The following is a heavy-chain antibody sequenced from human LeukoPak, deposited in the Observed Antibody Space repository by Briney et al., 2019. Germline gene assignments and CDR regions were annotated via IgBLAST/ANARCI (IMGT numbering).Heavy chain of an antibody. Sequence: GGSLRLSCAASGFTFSSYWMHWVRQAPGKGLVWVSHINSDGSSTNYADSVKGRFTISRDNAKNTLYLQMNSLRAEDTAVYYCAREGYYYDSSGYPHYYFDYWGQGTLVPASS. CDR2: INSDGSST. D-gene: IGHD3-22*01. V-gene: IGHV3-74*01. CDR3: AREGYYYDSSGYPHYYFDY. CDR1: GFTFSSYW. J-gene: IGHJ4*02.